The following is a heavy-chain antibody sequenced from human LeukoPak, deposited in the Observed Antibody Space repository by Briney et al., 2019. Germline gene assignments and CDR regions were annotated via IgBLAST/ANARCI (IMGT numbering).Heavy chain of an antibody. V-gene: IGHV3-30-3*01. D-gene: IGHD5-18*01. CDR3: ARARDTAMVISYFFYY. J-gene: IGHJ4*02. CDR1: GFTFSSYA. Sequence: GGSLRLSCAASGFTFSSYAMHWVRQAPGKGLEWVAVISYDGSNKYYADSVKGRFTISRDNSKNTLYLQMNSLRAEDTAVYYCARARDTAMVISYFFYYWGQGTLVTVSS. CDR2: ISYDGSNK.